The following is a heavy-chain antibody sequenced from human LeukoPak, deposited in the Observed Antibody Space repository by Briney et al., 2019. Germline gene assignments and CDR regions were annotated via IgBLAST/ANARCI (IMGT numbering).Heavy chain of an antibody. D-gene: IGHD3-10*02. CDR1: GFTFSSYA. V-gene: IGHV3-21*01. CDR2: ISSSSSYI. Sequence: PGGSLRLSCAASGFTFSSYAMNWVRQAPGKGLEWVSSISSSSSYIYYADSVKGRFTISRDNAKNSLYLQMNSLRAEDTAVYYCAELGITMIGGVWGKGTTVTISS. CDR3: AELGITMIGGV. J-gene: IGHJ6*04.